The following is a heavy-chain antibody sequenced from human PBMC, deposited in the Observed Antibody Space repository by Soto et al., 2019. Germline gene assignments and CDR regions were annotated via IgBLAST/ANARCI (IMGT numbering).Heavy chain of an antibody. Sequence: PGGSLRLSCAASGFTFSSYGMHWVLQAPGKGLEWVAVIWYDGSNKYYADSVKGRFTISRDNSKNTLYLQMNSLRAEDTAVYYCARDRRLPPDYYYMDVWGKGTTVTVSS. J-gene: IGHJ6*03. CDR3: ARDRRLPPDYYYMDV. D-gene: IGHD5-12*01. CDR2: IWYDGSNK. V-gene: IGHV3-33*01. CDR1: GFTFSSYG.